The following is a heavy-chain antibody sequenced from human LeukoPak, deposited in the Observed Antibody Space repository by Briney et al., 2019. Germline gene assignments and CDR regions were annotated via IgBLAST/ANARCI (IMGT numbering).Heavy chain of an antibody. CDR2: ISSSGGST. Sequence: GGSLRLSCAGSGFTFRNYAMSWVRQAPEKGLEWVSVISSSGGSTYYADSVKGRFTISRDNAKNSLYLQMNSLRDDDTAVYYCARDPGLDYWGQGTLVTVSS. CDR1: GFTFRNYA. V-gene: IGHV3-23*01. J-gene: IGHJ4*02. CDR3: ARDPGLDY.